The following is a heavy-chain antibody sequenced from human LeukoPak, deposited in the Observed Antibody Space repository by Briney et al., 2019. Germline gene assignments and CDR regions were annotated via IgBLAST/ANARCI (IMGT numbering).Heavy chain of an antibody. CDR3: ARDRIVVPAVPSDY. CDR1: GFTFSSHE. J-gene: IGHJ4*02. V-gene: IGHV3-48*03. Sequence: GGSLRLSXAASGFTFSSHEMDWVRQAPGKGLEWVSYISSSGSTIYYADSVKGRFTISRDNAKNSLYLQMNSLRAEDTAVYYCARDRIVVPAVPSDYWGQGTLVTVSS. CDR2: ISSSGSTI. D-gene: IGHD2-2*01.